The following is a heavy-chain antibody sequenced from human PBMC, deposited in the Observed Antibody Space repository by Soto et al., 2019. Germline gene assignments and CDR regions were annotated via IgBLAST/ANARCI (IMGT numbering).Heavy chain of an antibody. D-gene: IGHD2-2*01. CDR2: IIPIFGTA. J-gene: IGHJ6*02. Sequence: GASVKVSCKASGGTFSSYAISWVRQAPGQGLEWMGGIIPIFGTANYAQKFQGRVTITADESTSTAYMELSSLRSGDTAVYYCARAYPGDIVVVPAASSYYYYYYGMDVWGQGTTVTVSS. V-gene: IGHV1-69*13. CDR1: GGTFSSYA. CDR3: ARAYPGDIVVVPAASSYYYYYYGMDV.